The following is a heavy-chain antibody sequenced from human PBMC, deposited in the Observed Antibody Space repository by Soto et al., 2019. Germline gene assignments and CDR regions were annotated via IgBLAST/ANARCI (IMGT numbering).Heavy chain of an antibody. CDR3: AKAFCDAATCFSCES. J-gene: IGHJ4*02. D-gene: IGHD2-21*01. V-gene: IGHV3-23*04. Sequence: EVHLVKSGGGLVQPGESLSLSCVASGFTFNDYAMQWVRQTPGKGLEWVAAISNRGSSAYYADSVKGRFTISRDKSTKTLSLHMHTLRVEDTAVYFCAKAFCDAATCFSCESWGQGTPVAVSP. CDR1: GFTFNDYA. CDR2: ISNRGSSA.